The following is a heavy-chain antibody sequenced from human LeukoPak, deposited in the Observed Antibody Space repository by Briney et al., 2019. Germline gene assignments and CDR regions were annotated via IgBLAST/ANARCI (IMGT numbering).Heavy chain of an antibody. CDR2: IHYSGST. J-gene: IGHJ4*02. D-gene: IGHD3-10*01. Sequence: SETLSLTCTVSGDSISSGDYYWSWIRQPPGKGLEWIGYIHYSGSTYYNPSLKSQVTISVDTSKNQFSLKLSSVTAADTAVYYCAREAITMVRGVIPDYWGQGTLVTVSS. CDR1: GDSISSGDYY. CDR3: AREAITMVRGVIPDY. V-gene: IGHV4-30-4*01.